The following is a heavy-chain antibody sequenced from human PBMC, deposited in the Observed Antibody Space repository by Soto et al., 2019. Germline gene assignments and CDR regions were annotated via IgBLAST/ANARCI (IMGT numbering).Heavy chain of an antibody. Sequence: QVQLQESGPGLVKPSQTLSLTCTVSGGSISSGGYYWSWIRQHPGKGLEWIGYIYYSGSTYYNPSLKSRVTIAVDAYKNQFSLKLSSVTAADTAVYYWARLSELERDAFDIWCQGTMVTVSS. CDR2: IYYSGST. D-gene: IGHD1-26*01. CDR3: ARLSELERDAFDI. V-gene: IGHV4-31*03. CDR1: GGSISSGGYY. J-gene: IGHJ3*02.